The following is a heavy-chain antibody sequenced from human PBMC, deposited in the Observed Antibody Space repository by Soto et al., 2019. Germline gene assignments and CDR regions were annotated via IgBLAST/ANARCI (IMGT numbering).Heavy chain of an antibody. J-gene: IGHJ4*02. Sequence: QVPLVQSGAEVKKPGASVKVSCKASGYSFTNYALHWVRQAPGQRLEWMGWINAGNGNTKYSQKFQGRVTITRDTSASTAYMELSSLRSEDTAVYYCARVYITGWYGWDFWGQGTLVTVSS. CDR2: INAGNGNT. D-gene: IGHD6-19*01. CDR1: GYSFTNYA. V-gene: IGHV1-3*01. CDR3: ARVYITGWYGWDF.